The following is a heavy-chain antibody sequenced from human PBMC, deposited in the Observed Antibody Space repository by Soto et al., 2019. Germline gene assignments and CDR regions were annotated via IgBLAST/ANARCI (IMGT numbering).Heavy chain of an antibody. Sequence: SETLSLTCAVSGYSISNGYFWGWLRQPPGKRLEWVATTYHSGNTNYNPSLKSRVTISVDTSKNQFSLKLSSVTAADTAVYYCARILSENYFYSWGQGTLVTVS. CDR1: GYSISNGYF. CDR2: TYHSGNT. V-gene: IGHV4-38-2*01. CDR3: ARILSENYFYS. J-gene: IGHJ4*02.